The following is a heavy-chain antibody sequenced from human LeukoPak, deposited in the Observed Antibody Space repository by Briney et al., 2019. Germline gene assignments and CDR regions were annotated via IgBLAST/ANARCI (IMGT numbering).Heavy chain of an antibody. V-gene: IGHV3-53*01. J-gene: IGHJ4*02. D-gene: IGHD6-19*01. CDR2: IYAGGDT. Sequence: GGSLRLSCAASGFGVSSNFMSWVRQAPGKGLEWVSVIYAGGDTYYADSVKGRFTISRDNFKNTVYLQMNSLRAEDTGMYYCARSGSGWFDYWGQGTLVTVS. CDR3: ARSGSGWFDY. CDR1: GFGVSSNF.